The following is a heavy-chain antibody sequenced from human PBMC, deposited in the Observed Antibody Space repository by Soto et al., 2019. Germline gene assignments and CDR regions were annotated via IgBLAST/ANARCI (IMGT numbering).Heavy chain of an antibody. Sequence: QVQLVQSGAEVKKPGSSVKVSCKASGVTFSTYAFNWVRQAPGQGLEWMGGIIPIFGRANYAQKLQGRVTITADGSTSTAYMEFSSLRSEDTAVYYCARSTIFGGGSEYWGQGTLVTVSS. D-gene: IGHD3-3*01. CDR3: ARSTIFGGGSEY. J-gene: IGHJ4*02. CDR1: GVTFSTYA. CDR2: IIPIFGRA. V-gene: IGHV1-69*01.